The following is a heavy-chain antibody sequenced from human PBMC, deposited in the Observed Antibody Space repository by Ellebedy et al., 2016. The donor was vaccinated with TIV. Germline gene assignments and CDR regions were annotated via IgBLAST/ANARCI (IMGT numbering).Heavy chain of an antibody. CDR3: ARDGAVTTVFDY. D-gene: IGHD4-17*01. V-gene: IGHV1-2*04. J-gene: IGHJ4*02. CDR1: GYTFTDYY. CDR2: INPNSGGK. Sequence: ASVKVSCKASGYTFTDYYIHWVRQAPGQGLEWMGWINPNSGGKNYAQKFQGWVTMTRDTSISTAYMELNRLRSDDTALYYCARDGAVTTVFDYWGQGTLVTVSS.